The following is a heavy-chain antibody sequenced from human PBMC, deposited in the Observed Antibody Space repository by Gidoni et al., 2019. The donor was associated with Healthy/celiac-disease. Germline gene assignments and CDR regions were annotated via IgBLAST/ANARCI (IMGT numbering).Heavy chain of an antibody. V-gene: IGHV4-34*01. J-gene: IGHJ6*02. Sequence: LTCAVYGGSFSGYYWSWIRQPPGKGLEWIGEINHSGSTNYNPSIKSRVTISVDTSKNQFSLKLSSVTAADTAVYYCASGRAARYPYYYYYGMDVWGQGTTVTVSS. CDR2: INHSGST. CDR1: GGSFSGYY. CDR3: ASGRAARYPYYYYYGMDV. D-gene: IGHD6-6*01.